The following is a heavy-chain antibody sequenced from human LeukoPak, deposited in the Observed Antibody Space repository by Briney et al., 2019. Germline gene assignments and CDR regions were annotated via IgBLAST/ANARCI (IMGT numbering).Heavy chain of an antibody. CDR2: INGDGSST. V-gene: IGHV3-74*01. D-gene: IGHD5-12*01. CDR3: ARGPSGYHNT. CDR1: GFTFSSYW. Sequence: GGSLRLSCAASGFTFSSYWMHWVRQAPGKGLVWVSRINGDGSSTAYADSVKGRFTISRDDSKNTLYLQMNSLRAEDTAVYYCARGPSGYHNTGGQGTLVTVSS. J-gene: IGHJ4*02.